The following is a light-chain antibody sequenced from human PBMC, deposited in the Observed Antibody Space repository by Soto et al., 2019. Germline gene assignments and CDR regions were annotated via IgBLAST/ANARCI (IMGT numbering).Light chain of an antibody. CDR1: QNVNSN. Sequence: EIVMTQSPATLSVSPGERATLSCRGSQNVNSNLAWYQQKPGQAPRLLIYGASTRATGIPARFSGSGSGTEFTLTISSLQSEDFAVYYCQQYNNWPLAFGGGTKVEIK. V-gene: IGKV3-15*01. CDR3: QQYNNWPLA. CDR2: GAS. J-gene: IGKJ4*01.